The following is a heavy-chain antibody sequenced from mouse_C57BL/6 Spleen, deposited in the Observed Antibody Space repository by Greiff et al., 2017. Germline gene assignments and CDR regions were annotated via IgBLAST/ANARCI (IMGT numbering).Heavy chain of an antibody. D-gene: IGHD3-2*02. CDR2: INPCSGDT. CDR1: GYTFTSYW. J-gene: IGHJ3*01. CDR3: AVDSSGHWFAY. V-gene: IGHV1-7*01. Sequence: VQLQQSGAELAKPGASVKLSCKASGYTFTSYWMHWVKQRPGQGLEWIGDINPCSGDTKYNQKFKDKATLTADKSSSTAYMQLSSLTYEDSAVYYCAVDSSGHWFAYWGQGTLVTVSA.